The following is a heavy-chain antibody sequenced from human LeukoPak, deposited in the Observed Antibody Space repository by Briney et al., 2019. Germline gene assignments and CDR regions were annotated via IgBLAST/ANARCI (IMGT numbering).Heavy chain of an antibody. CDR3: ARQLTSYYYYGMDV. Sequence: PSETLSPTCTVSGASVSSSSNYWGWIRQPPGKGLEWIGSIYYSGSTYYNPSLKSRVTISVDTSKNQFSLKLSSVTAADTAVYYCARQLTSYYYYGMDVWGQGTTVTVSS. J-gene: IGHJ6*02. V-gene: IGHV4-39*01. CDR2: IYYSGST. D-gene: IGHD1-1*01. CDR1: GASVSSSSNY.